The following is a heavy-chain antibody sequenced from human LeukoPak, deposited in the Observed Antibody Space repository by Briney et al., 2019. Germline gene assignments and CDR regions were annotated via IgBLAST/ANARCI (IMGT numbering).Heavy chain of an antibody. V-gene: IGHV3-23*01. CDR1: GFTFNNYA. Sequence: GGSLRLSCATSGFTFNNYAMTWVRQASGKGLEWVSTISGSGAATYYADSVKGRFTISRDNSKNTMYLQMTSLRAEDTAVYYCAKQPLNDYIWENWGQGTLVTVSS. J-gene: IGHJ4*02. D-gene: IGHD3-16*01. CDR3: AKQPLNDYIWEN. CDR2: ISGSGAAT.